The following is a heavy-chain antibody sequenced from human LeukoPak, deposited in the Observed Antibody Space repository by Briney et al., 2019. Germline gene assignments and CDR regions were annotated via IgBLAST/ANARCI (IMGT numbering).Heavy chain of an antibody. Sequence: GGSLRLSCAASGFTFSDYYMSWIRQAPGKGLEWVSYISSSGSTIYYADSVKGRFTISRDNAKNSLYLQMDSLRAEDTAVYYCARDRDSSSWYAHYFDYWGQGTLVTVSS. CDR1: GFTFSDYY. CDR2: ISSSGSTI. CDR3: ARDRDSSSWYAHYFDY. V-gene: IGHV3-11*01. J-gene: IGHJ4*02. D-gene: IGHD6-13*01.